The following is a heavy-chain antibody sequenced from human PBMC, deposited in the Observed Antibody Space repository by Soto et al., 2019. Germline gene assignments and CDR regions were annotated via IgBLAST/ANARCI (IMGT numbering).Heavy chain of an antibody. J-gene: IGHJ3*02. CDR1: GFTVRSNY. D-gene: IGHD3-3*01. Sequence: GGAPRLSCAVSGFTVRSNYMKWVRQAPGEGVGWVSFIYSGGNTYYADCVKGRFTISRDNSKNMLYLQMNSLRVEDTAVYYCAREVRVRGFAFDIWGQGTMVTVSS. V-gene: IGHV3-66*01. CDR2: IYSGGNT. CDR3: AREVRVRGFAFDI.